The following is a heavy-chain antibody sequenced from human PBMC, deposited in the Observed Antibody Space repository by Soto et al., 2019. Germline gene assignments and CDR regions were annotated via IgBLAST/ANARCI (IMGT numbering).Heavy chain of an antibody. Sequence: PRESLKISCKGSGYIFTTYWIAWVRQMPGKGLEWMGLIYPGDSDTRYSPSFQGQVTISVDKSTSTAYLQWSSLEASDTAMYYCARSYYDSDGYYYDMDYWGQGTLVTVSS. D-gene: IGHD3-22*01. CDR3: ARSYYDSDGYYYDMDY. CDR2: IYPGDSDT. V-gene: IGHV5-51*01. J-gene: IGHJ4*02. CDR1: GYIFTTYW.